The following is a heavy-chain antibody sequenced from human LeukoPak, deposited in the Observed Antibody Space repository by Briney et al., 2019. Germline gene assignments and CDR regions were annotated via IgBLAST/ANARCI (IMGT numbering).Heavy chain of an antibody. D-gene: IGHD6-13*01. CDR3: ARERSSSWYDPAYYYYYYMDV. CDR1: GYSISSGYY. V-gene: IGHV4-38-2*02. Sequence: SETLSLTCTVSGYSISSGYYWGWIRPPPGKGLEWIGSIYHSGSTYYNPSLKSRVTVSVDTPKNQFSLKLSSVTAADTAVYYCARERSSSWYDPAYYYYYYMDVWGKGTTVTVSS. CDR2: IYHSGST. J-gene: IGHJ6*03.